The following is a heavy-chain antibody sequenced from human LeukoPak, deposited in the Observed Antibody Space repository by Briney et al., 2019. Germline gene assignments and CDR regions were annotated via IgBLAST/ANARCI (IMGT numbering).Heavy chain of an antibody. CDR2: IYSDGST. J-gene: IGHJ6*02. CDR1: GFTVSSNY. V-gene: IGHV3-53*01. Sequence: GGSLRLSCAASGFTVSSNYMSWVRQPPGKGLEWVSVIYSDGSTYYADSVKGRFTISRDNSKNTLYLQMNSLRADDTAVYYCARVIAAAGIYYYGMDVWGQGTTVTVSS. CDR3: ARVIAAAGIYYYGMDV. D-gene: IGHD6-13*01.